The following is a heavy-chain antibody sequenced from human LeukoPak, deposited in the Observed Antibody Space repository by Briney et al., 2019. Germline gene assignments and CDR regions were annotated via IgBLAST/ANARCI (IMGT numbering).Heavy chain of an antibody. CDR2: IYYSGST. CDR3: ARRGGYYDSDYYFDY. V-gene: IGHV4-39*01. Sequence: SETLSLTCTVSGGSISSSSYYWGWIRQPPGTGLEWIGSIYYSGSTYYNPSLKSRVTISVDTSKNQFSLKLSSVTAADTAVYYCARRGGYYDSDYYFDYWGQGTLVTVSS. D-gene: IGHD3-22*01. CDR1: GGSISSSSYY. J-gene: IGHJ4*02.